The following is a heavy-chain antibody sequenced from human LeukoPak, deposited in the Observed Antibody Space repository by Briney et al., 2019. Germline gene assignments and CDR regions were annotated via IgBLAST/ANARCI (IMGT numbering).Heavy chain of an antibody. Sequence: GGSLRLSCAASGFTFSSYWMSWVRQAPGKGLEWVANIKQDGSEKYYVDSVNGRFTISRDNAKNSLYLQMNSLRAEDTAVYYCARERAVQDIVVSPNAFDIWGQGTMVTVSS. CDR1: GFTFSSYW. CDR2: IKQDGSEK. D-gene: IGHD2-15*01. CDR3: ARERAVQDIVVSPNAFDI. J-gene: IGHJ3*02. V-gene: IGHV3-7*01.